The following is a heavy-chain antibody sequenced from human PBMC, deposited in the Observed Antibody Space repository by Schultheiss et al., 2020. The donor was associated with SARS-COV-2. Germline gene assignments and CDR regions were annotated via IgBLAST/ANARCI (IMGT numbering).Heavy chain of an antibody. Sequence: ASVKVSCKVSGYTLSELSMHWVRQAPGKGLEWVGGFDPEDGETIYAQKFQGRVTMTEDTSTDTAYMELNSLRSEDTAVYYCATDPSGDYSGRLSFDYWGQGTLVTVSS. CDR2: FDPEDGET. D-gene: IGHD1-26*01. CDR3: ATDPSGDYSGRLSFDY. CDR1: GYTLSELS. V-gene: IGHV1-24*01. J-gene: IGHJ4*02.